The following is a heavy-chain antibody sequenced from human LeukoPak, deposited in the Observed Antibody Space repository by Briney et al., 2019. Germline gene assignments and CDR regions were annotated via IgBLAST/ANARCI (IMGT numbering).Heavy chain of an antibody. J-gene: IGHJ4*02. Sequence: GGSLRLSCSASGFTFSCYAMHWVRQAPGKGLEYVSAISSNGGSTYYADSVKGRFTISRDNSKNTLYLQMSSLRAEDTAVYYCVKGGSGSYYDYWGQGTLVTVSS. CDR3: VKGGSGSYYDY. V-gene: IGHV3-64D*06. CDR1: GFTFSCYA. CDR2: ISSNGGST. D-gene: IGHD3-10*01.